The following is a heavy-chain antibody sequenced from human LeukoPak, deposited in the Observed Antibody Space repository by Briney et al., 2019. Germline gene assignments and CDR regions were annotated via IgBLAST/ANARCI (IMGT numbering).Heavy chain of an antibody. CDR2: INPSTGGT. CDR3: ARSEAFDY. V-gene: IGHV1-2*02. CDR1: GYTFTGYY. Sequence: GASVKVSCKASGYTFTGYYLHWVRQAPGQGLEWMGWINPSTGGTDYARKFQGRVTMTRDTSISTAYLELSRLTSDDTAVYYCARSEAFDYWGQGTLVTVSS. J-gene: IGHJ4*02.